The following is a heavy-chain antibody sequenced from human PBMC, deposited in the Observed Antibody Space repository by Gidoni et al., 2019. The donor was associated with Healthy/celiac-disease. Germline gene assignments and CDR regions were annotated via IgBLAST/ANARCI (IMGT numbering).Heavy chain of an antibody. CDR3: AREGDYYDSSGYYYGGYFQH. J-gene: IGHJ1*01. CDR1: GFTFSSYS. Sequence: EVQLVESGGGLVKPGGSLRLSCEASGFTFSSYSMNWVRQAPGKGLEWVSSISSSSSYIYYADSVKGRFTISRDNAKNSLYLQMNSLRAEDTAVYYCAREGDYYDSSGYYYGGYFQHWGQGTLVTVSS. V-gene: IGHV3-21*01. D-gene: IGHD3-22*01. CDR2: ISSSSSYI.